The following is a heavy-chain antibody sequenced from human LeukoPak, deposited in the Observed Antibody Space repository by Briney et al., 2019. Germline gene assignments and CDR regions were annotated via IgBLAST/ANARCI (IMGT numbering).Heavy chain of an antibody. CDR3: ARGPGYSYGPNWYFDL. CDR2: IKQDGSEK. CDR1: GFTFSSYW. D-gene: IGHD5-18*01. Sequence: GGSLRLSCAASGFTFSSYWMSWVRQAPGKGLEWVANIKQDGSEKYYVDSVKGRFTISRDNAKNSLYLQMNSLRAEDTAVYYCARGPGYSYGPNWYFDLWGRGTLVTVYS. J-gene: IGHJ2*01. V-gene: IGHV3-7*01.